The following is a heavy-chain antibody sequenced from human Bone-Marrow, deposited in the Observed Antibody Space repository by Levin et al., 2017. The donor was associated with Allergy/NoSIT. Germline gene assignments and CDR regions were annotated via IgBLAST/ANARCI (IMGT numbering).Heavy chain of an antibody. V-gene: IGHV3-7*01. CDR2: IKYDGSDK. D-gene: IGHD6-19*01. CDR1: GFTFSSYW. J-gene: IGHJ4*02. Sequence: GESLKISCVASGFTFSSYWMTWVRQAPGKGLEWVANIKYDGSDKYYLDSVKGRFTISRDNANNALFLQMNWLRAEDTARYYCARDRRQWRRVPEYFDSWGQGTLVTVSS. CDR3: ARDRRQWRRVPEYFDS.